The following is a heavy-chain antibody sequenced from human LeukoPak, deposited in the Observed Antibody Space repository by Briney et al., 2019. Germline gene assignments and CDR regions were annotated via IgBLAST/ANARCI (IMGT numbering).Heavy chain of an antibody. J-gene: IGHJ5*02. D-gene: IGHD3-16*01. CDR1: GGSISSYY. V-gene: IGHV4-59*01. CDR2: IYYSGST. CDR3: ARFTPQGYGWGGYNRFDP. Sequence: PSETLSLTCTVSGGSISSYYWNWIRQPPGKGLEWIGYIYYSGSTNYNPSLKSRVTISVDTSKNQFSLNLTSVTAADTAVYYCARFTPQGYGWGGYNRFDPWGQGTLVTVSS.